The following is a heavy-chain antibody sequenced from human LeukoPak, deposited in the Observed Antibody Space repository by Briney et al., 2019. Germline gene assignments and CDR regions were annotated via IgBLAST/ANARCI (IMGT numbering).Heavy chain of an antibody. Sequence: GGSLRLSCAASGFTFSSYGMHWVRQAPGKGLEWVAFIRYDGSNKYYTDSVKGRFTISRDNSKNTLSLQMNSLRAEDTAVYYCAKGAVGKSESSGYPPHFDYWGQGTLVSVSS. V-gene: IGHV3-30*02. D-gene: IGHD3-22*01. CDR1: GFTFSSYG. CDR3: AKGAVGKSESSGYPPHFDY. CDR2: IRYDGSNK. J-gene: IGHJ4*02.